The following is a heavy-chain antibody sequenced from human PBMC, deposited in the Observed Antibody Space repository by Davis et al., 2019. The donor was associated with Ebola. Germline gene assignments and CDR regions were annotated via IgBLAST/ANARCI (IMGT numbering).Heavy chain of an antibody. CDR1: GGTFSSYA. D-gene: IGHD6-6*01. CDR3: ASSPSIAAPYGMDV. Sequence: SVKVSCKASGGTFSSYAIRWVRQAPGQGLEWMGGIIPIFGTANYAQKFQGRVTITADESTSTAYMELSSLRSEDTAVYYCASSPSIAAPYGMDVWGQGTTVTVSS. V-gene: IGHV1-69*13. CDR2: IIPIFGTA. J-gene: IGHJ6*02.